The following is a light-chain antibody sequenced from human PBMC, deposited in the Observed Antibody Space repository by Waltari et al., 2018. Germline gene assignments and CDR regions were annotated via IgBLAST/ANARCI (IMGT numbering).Light chain of an antibody. V-gene: IGKV1-9*01. Sequence: DIQLTQSPSFLSASVGDRVTITCRASQGISSHLAWYQRKPGKAPNLLIYDASTLQNGVPSRFSGSGSGTEFTLTINSLQPEDFATYYCQHVKSYPRTFGGGTEVEIK. CDR3: QHVKSYPRT. J-gene: IGKJ4*01. CDR2: DAS. CDR1: QGISSH.